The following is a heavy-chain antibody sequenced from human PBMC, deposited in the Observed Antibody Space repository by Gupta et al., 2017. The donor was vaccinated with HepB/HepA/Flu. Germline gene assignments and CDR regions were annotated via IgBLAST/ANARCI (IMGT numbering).Heavy chain of an antibody. D-gene: IGHD5-12*01. V-gene: IGHV1-18*01. J-gene: IGHJ4*02. CDR2: ISADNGNT. Sequence: QVQLLQSGAEVKKPGATAKVTCKASGFPLMNYAIRWVRQVPGQGLERMGWISADNGNTEYPQSLQGSLTMTTDTSTSTAYMELKSLRSDDTAMYYCAMASSGYDLLPFDYWGQGTLVTVSS. CDR1: GFPLMNYA. CDR3: AMASSGYDLLPFDY.